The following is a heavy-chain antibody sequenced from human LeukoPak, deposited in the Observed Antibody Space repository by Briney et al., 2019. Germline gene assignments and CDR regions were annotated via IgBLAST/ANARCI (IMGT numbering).Heavy chain of an antibody. J-gene: IGHJ4*02. CDR2: IIPICGTR. V-gene: IGHV1-69*06. CDR3: ASQGYYGSGSYVFDY. D-gene: IGHD3-10*01. Sequence: SVKVSCKAPGGTFSSYATCWVRQAPGQGLEWMGGIIPICGTRNCAQKFQGRVTITADKSTNTAYMNLNSLRSEDRAVYFCASQGYYGSGSYVFDYWGQGTLVTVSS. CDR1: GGTFSSYA.